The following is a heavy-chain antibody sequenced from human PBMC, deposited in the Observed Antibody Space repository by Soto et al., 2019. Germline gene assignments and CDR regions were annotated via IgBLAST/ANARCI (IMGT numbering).Heavy chain of an antibody. J-gene: IGHJ6*02. CDR2: IWYDGSNK. CDR3: GREWNNGMDV. Sequence: QVQLVESGGGVVQPGRSLRLSCAASAFTFNSYGMHWVRQAPGKGLEWVAVIWYDGSNKYYADSVKGRFTISRDNSKNTLYLQMNSVRAEDTAVYYCGREWNNGMDVWGQGTTVTVSS. D-gene: IGHD1-1*01. CDR1: AFTFNSYG. V-gene: IGHV3-33*01.